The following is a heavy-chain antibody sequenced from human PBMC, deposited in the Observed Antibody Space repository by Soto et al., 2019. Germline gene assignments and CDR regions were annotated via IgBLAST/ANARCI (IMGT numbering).Heavy chain of an antibody. CDR1: GGSISSSSYY. V-gene: IGHV4-39*01. Sequence: SETLSLTCTVSGGSISSSSYYWGWIRQPPGKGLEWIGSIYYSGSTYYNPSLKSRVTISVDTSKNQFSLKLSSVTAADTAVYYCARGGVLLWFGELLFDAFDIWGQGTMVTVSS. CDR2: IYYSGST. CDR3: ARGGVLLWFGELLFDAFDI. J-gene: IGHJ3*02. D-gene: IGHD3-10*01.